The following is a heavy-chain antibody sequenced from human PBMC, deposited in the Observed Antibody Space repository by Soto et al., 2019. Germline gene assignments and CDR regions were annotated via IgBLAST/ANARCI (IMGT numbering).Heavy chain of an antibody. CDR3: AKDRSPGASTWNVY. V-gene: IGHV3-23*01. Sequence: DVQLLESGGGLVQPGGSLRLSCAASGFTFSSNAMNWVRQAPGKGLEWVSTISGSGTGKYYADSVKGRFTISRDNSRSTLFLQMNNLRAEDAAVYYCAKDRSPGASTWNVYWGQGTLVTVSS. CDR2: ISGSGTGK. D-gene: IGHD1-26*01. CDR1: GFTFSSNA. J-gene: IGHJ4*02.